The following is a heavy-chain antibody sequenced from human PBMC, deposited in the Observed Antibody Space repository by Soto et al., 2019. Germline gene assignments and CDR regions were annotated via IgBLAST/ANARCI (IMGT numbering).Heavy chain of an antibody. Sequence: EVQLVESGGALVQPGGSLRLSCAASGFSISGYWMSWVRQAPGTGLEWVANMNQDGSEKYYVDSVKGRFATSRDNAKNSLDLQMNSLRADDSAVYYCTRGNRLSDYWGQGTLVTVSS. D-gene: IGHD2-8*01. J-gene: IGHJ4*02. CDR1: GFSISGYW. V-gene: IGHV3-7*05. CDR3: TRGNRLSDY. CDR2: MNQDGSEK.